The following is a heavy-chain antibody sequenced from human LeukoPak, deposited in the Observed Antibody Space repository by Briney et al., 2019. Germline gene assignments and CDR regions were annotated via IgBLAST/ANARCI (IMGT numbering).Heavy chain of an antibody. Sequence: GASVKLSCKASGYTFTGYYINWVRQAPGQGLEWIGWINPNNGGTNYTQKFQGRVTMTRDTSMSSASMELIRLTSDDTAVYYCARQWRGPAVPFDFWGQGTVVTVSS. V-gene: IGHV1-2*02. CDR2: INPNNGGT. J-gene: IGHJ4*02. D-gene: IGHD6-19*01. CDR1: GYTFTGYY. CDR3: ARQWRGPAVPFDF.